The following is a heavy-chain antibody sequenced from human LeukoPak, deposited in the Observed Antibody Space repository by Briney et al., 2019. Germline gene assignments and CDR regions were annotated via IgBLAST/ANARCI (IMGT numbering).Heavy chain of an antibody. CDR1: GGSISSGDYY. V-gene: IGHV4-30-4*08. J-gene: IGHJ3*02. CDR2: IYYSGST. CDR3: ARHIILDSAAANDAFDI. D-gene: IGHD6-13*01. Sequence: SETLSLTCTVSGGSISSGDYYWSWIRRPPGKGLEWIGYIYYSGSTYYNPSLKSRVTISVDTSKNQFSLKLSSVTAADTAVYYCARHIILDSAAANDAFDIWGQGTMVTVSS.